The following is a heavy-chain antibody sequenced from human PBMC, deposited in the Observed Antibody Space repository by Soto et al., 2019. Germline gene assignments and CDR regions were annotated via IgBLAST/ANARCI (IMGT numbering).Heavy chain of an antibody. CDR3: ARGSTDSYPGSRILDF. V-gene: IGHV3-23*01. CDR1: TFGSRA. D-gene: IGHD3-10*01. J-gene: IGHJ4*02. Sequence: TFGSRAMSWVRQAPGEGLQWVSTITDTGGDAKYADSVRGRFVISRDNSKKTLYLQMTSLTAEDSAMYFCARGSTDSYPGSRILDFWGRGTLVNV. CDR2: ITDTGGDA.